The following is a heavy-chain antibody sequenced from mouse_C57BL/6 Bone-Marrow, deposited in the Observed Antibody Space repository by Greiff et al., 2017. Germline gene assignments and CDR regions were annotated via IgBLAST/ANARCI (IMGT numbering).Heavy chain of an antibody. V-gene: IGHV1-15*01. D-gene: IGHD4-1*01. Sequence: LVESGAELVRPGASVTLSCKASGYTFTDYEMHWVKQTPVHGLEWIGAIDPETGGTAYNQKFKGKAILTADKSSSTAYMELRSLTSEDSAVYYCTNWEGSDYWGQGTTLTVSS. CDR1: GYTFTDYE. CDR3: TNWEGSDY. CDR2: IDPETGGT. J-gene: IGHJ2*01.